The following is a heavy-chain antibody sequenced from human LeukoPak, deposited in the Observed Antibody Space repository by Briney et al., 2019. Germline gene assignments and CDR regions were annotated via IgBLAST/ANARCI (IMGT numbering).Heavy chain of an antibody. V-gene: IGHV3-49*03. CDR2: IRSKAYGGTT. CDR1: GFTFGDYA. CDR3: TREDFLLLSYYFDY. J-gene: IGHJ4*02. D-gene: IGHD2-21*01. Sequence: LPGRCLRLSCTASGFTFGDYAMSWFRQAPGKGLEWVGFIRSKAYGGTTEYAASVKGRFTISRDDSKSIAYLQMNSLKTEDTAVYYCTREDFLLLSYYFDYWGQGTLVTVSS.